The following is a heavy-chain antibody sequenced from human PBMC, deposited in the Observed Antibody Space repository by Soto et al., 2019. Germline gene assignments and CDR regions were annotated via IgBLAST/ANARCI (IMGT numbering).Heavy chain of an antibody. J-gene: IGHJ3*02. V-gene: IGHV3-30*03. CDR1: GFTFSSYG. CDR2: ISYDGSNK. CDR3: ATGIAAAGNRAFDI. Sequence: PGGSLRLSCAASGFTFSSYGMHWVRQAPGKGLEWVAVISYDGSNKYYADPVKGRFTISRDNSKNTLYLQMNSLRAEDTAVYYCATGIAAAGNRAFDIWGQGTMVTVS. D-gene: IGHD6-13*01.